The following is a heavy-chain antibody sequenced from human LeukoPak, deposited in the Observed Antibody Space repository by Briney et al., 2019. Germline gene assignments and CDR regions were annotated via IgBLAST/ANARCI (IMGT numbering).Heavy chain of an antibody. CDR1: GYTFTSYY. Sequence: GASVKVSCKASGYTFTSYYTHWVRQAPGQGLEWMGIINPSGGSTSYAQKFQGRVTMTRDTSTGTVYMEVSSLRSEDTAVYYCARDSGYDLRVLDYYGMDVWGQGTTVTVSS. D-gene: IGHD5-12*01. CDR2: INPSGGST. CDR3: ARDSGYDLRVLDYYGMDV. J-gene: IGHJ6*02. V-gene: IGHV1-46*01.